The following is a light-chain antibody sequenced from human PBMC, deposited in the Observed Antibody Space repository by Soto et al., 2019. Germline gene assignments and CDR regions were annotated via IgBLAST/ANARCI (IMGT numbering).Light chain of an antibody. CDR2: DAS. J-gene: IGKJ5*01. V-gene: IGKV3-11*01. CDR1: QSVSSY. CDR3: QQRSNWPIT. Sequence: EIVLTQSPATLSLSPGERATLSCRTSQSVSSYFAWYQQKPGRAPRLLIYDASNRATGIPARFIGSGSGTDFTLTISSLAPDDFAVYYCQQRSNWPITFGQGTRLEIK.